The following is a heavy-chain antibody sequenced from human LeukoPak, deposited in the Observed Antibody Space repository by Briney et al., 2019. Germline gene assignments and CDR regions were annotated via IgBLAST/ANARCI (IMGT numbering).Heavy chain of an antibody. J-gene: IGHJ3*02. V-gene: IGHV3-7*01. Sequence: GGSLRLSCAASGFNFGTHWMTWVRQAPGKGLECVAIIKKDGSEKYHVDSVKGRFTISRDNAKNSLYLQMNSLRAEDTAVYYCARDQGQADAFDIWGQGTMVTVSS. CDR2: IKKDGSEK. CDR1: GFNFGTHW. CDR3: ARDQGQADAFDI.